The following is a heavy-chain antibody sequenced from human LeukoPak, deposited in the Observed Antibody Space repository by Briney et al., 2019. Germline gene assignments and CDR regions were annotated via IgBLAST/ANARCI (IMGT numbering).Heavy chain of an antibody. Sequence: SETLSLTCTVSGGPISSYYWSWIRQPPGKGLEWIGYIYYSGSTSYNPSLKSRVTISVDTSKNQFSLKLSSVTAADTAVYYCARSSEGRYYYDSSGYSYYYYYMDVWGKGTTVTISS. J-gene: IGHJ6*03. CDR1: GGPISSYY. V-gene: IGHV4-59*01. CDR2: IYYSGST. CDR3: ARSSEGRYYYDSSGYSYYYYYMDV. D-gene: IGHD3-22*01.